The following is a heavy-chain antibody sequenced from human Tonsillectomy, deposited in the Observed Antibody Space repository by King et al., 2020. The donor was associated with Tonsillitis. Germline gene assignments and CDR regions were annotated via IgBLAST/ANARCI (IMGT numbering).Heavy chain of an antibody. D-gene: IGHD3-16*01. CDR1: GFTFSDSW. V-gene: IGHV3-15*01. CDR3: TTGGGGATVTSGLGGVGY. J-gene: IGHJ4*02. CDR2: IKSKTDGGKT. Sequence: VQLVESGGGLVKPGGSLRLSCEASGFTFSDSWMNWVRQAAGKGLEWVGRIKSKTDGGKTDYAAPVKGRFTISRDDSKNMLYLQMKSLKTEDTAVYYCTTGGGGATVTSGLGGVGYWGQGTLVTVSS.